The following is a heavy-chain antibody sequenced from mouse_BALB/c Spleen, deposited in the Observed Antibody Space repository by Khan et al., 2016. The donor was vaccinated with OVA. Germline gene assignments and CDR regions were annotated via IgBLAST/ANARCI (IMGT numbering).Heavy chain of an antibody. Sequence: VQLQESGPGLVAPSQSLSITCTVSGFSLTTYGVHWVRQPPGKSLEWLVVIWSDGITTYNSALKSRLSISKDNSKSQVFLKMNSLQTDDTAMYYCARGGFYAMDYWGQGTSVTVSS. CDR3: ARGGFYAMDY. J-gene: IGHJ4*01. V-gene: IGHV2-6*02. CDR1: GFSLTTYG. CDR2: IWSDGIT.